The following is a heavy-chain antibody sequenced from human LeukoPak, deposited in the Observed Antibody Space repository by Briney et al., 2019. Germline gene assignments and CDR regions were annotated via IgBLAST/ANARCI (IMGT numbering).Heavy chain of an antibody. D-gene: IGHD3-3*01. CDR1: GFTFSSYS. Sequence: GGSLRLSCAASGFTFSSYSLNWVRQAPGKGLEWVSSISSSSSYIYYADSVKGRFTISRDNAKNSLYLQMNSLRAEDTAVYYCARDQRDFYYYYYMDVWGKGTTVTVSS. CDR2: ISSSSSYI. CDR3: ARDQRDFYYYYYMDV. J-gene: IGHJ6*03. V-gene: IGHV3-21*01.